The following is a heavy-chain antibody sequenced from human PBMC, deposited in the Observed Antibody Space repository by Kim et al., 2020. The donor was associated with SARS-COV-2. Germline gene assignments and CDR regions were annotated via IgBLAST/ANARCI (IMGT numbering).Heavy chain of an antibody. CDR3: AKVGYYDSSGYYHPYYFDY. D-gene: IGHD3-22*01. CDR2: ISWNSGSI. V-gene: IGHV3-9*01. Sequence: GGSLRLSCAASGFTFDDYAMHWVRQAPGKGLEWVSGISWNSGSIGYADSVKGRFTISRDNAKNSLYLQMNSLRAEDTALYYCAKVGYYDSSGYYHPYYFDYWGQGTLVTVSS. J-gene: IGHJ4*02. CDR1: GFTFDDYA.